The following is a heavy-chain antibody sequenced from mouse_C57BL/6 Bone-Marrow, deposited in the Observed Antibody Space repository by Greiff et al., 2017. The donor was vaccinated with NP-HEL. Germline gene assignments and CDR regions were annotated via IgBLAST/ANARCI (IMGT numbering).Heavy chain of an antibody. CDR3: AREGGNYLFAY. CDR2: ISDGGSYT. J-gene: IGHJ3*01. V-gene: IGHV5-4*01. CDR1: GFTFSSYA. Sequence: EVKVVESGGGLVKPGGSLKLSCAASGFTFSSYAMSWVRQTPEKRLEWVATISDGGSYTYYPDNVKGRFTISRDNAKNNLYLQMSHLKSEDTAMYYCAREGGNYLFAYWGQGTLVTVSA. D-gene: IGHD2-1*01.